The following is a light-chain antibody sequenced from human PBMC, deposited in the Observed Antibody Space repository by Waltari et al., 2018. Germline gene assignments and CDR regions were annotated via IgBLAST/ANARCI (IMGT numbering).Light chain of an antibody. CDR2: AAS. J-gene: IGKJ2*01. Sequence: EIVLTQSPGTLSLSPGERVTLSCRASQRVSSSYLAWYQQKPGQAPRLLIYAASTRATGIPDRFRGSESGTDFTLTISRLEPEDFAVYYCQQYGSSLYIFGQGTKLEIK. CDR3: QQYGSSLYI. V-gene: IGKV3-20*01. CDR1: QRVSSSY.